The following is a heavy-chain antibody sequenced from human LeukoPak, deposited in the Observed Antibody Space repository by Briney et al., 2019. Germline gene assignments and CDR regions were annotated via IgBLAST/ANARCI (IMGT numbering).Heavy chain of an antibody. CDR1: GGSISSYY. CDR2: INHSGST. D-gene: IGHD6-19*01. J-gene: IGHJ4*02. Sequence: SETLSLTCTVSGGSISSYYWSWIRQPPGKGLEWIGEINHSGSTNYNPSLKSRVTISVDTSKNQFSLKLSSVTAADTAVYYCASRIAVTPGNFDYWGQGTLVTVSS. CDR3: ASRIAVTPGNFDY. V-gene: IGHV4-34*01.